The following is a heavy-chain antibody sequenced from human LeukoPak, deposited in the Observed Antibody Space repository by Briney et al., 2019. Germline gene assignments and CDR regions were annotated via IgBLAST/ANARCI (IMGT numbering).Heavy chain of an antibody. CDR2: ISSSSSTI. V-gene: IGHV3-48*02. D-gene: IGHD3-10*01. CDR1: GFTFSSYN. CDR3: ARPGLWFGDPVGY. J-gene: IGHJ4*02. Sequence: PGGSLRLSCAASGFTFSSYNMNWVRQAPGKGLEWVSYISSSSSTIYYADSVKGRFTISRDNAKNSLYLLMNNLRDEDTAVYYCARPGLWFGDPVGYWGQGTLVTVSS.